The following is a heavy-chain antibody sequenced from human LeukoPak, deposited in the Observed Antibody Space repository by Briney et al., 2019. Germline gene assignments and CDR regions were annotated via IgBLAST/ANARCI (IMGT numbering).Heavy chain of an antibody. V-gene: IGHV4-59*01. D-gene: IGHD2-15*01. J-gene: IGHJ6*02. CDR3: ARALGYSYGLDV. Sequence: PSETLSLTCTVSGGSISNYYWSWIRQPPGKGLEWIGYMYHSGSTKYNPSLKSRVTISVDTSKKQFSLKLSSVTAADTAVYYCARALGYSYGLDVWGQGTTVTVSS. CDR1: GGSISNYY. CDR2: MYHSGST.